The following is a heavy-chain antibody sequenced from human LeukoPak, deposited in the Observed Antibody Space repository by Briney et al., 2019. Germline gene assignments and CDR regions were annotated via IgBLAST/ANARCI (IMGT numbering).Heavy chain of an antibody. J-gene: IGHJ4*02. Sequence: GGSLRLSCAASGFTFSNHAMRWVRQAPGKGLEWISFISSSGGGTYYADSVKGRFTLSRDNSKNTLYLQMNSLRAEDTAVYYCAVTRGSSWYFDYWGQGTLVTVSS. V-gene: IGHV3-23*01. CDR3: AVTRGSSWYFDY. CDR1: GFTFSNHA. D-gene: IGHD6-13*01. CDR2: ISSSGGGT.